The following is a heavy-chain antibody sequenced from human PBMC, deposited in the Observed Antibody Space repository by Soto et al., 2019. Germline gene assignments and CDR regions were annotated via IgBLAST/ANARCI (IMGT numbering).Heavy chain of an antibody. D-gene: IGHD3-9*01. CDR2: ISGSGGST. V-gene: IGHV3-23*01. CDR3: ANHPLQLRYFDWLLPFDY. Sequence: GGSLRLSCAASGFTFSSYAMSWVRQAPGKGLEWVSAISGSGGSTYYADSVKGRFTISRDNSKNTLYLQMNSLKAEDTAVYYCANHPLQLRYFDWLLPFDYRGQRTPVTVSS. CDR1: GFTFSSYA. J-gene: IGHJ4*02.